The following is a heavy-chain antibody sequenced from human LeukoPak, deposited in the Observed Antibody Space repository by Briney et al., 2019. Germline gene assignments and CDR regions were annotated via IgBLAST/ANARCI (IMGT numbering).Heavy chain of an antibody. CDR1: GFTFTGYY. CDR3: ARCWEPSSYYYCYYGMDV. D-gene: IGHD1-26*01. J-gene: IGHJ6*02. V-gene: IGHV1-2*02. CDR2: INPNSGGT. Sequence: GGSLRLSCAASGFTFTGYYMHWVRQAPGQGLEWMGWINPNSGGTNYAQKFQGRVTMTRDTSISTAYMELSRLRSDDTAVYYCARCWEPSSYYYCYYGMDVWGQGTTVTVSS.